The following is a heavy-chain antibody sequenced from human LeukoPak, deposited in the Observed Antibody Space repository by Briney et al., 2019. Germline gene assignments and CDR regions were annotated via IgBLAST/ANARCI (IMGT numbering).Heavy chain of an antibody. D-gene: IGHD6-6*01. J-gene: IGHJ3*02. CDR2: MNPNSGNT. Sequence: ASVKVSCKASGGTFSSYAISWVRQAPGQGLEWMGWMNPNSGNTGYAQKFQGRVTMTRNTSISTAYTELSSLRSEDTAVYYCARGPPYSSSSGIWGQGTMVTVSS. V-gene: IGHV1-8*02. CDR1: GGTFSSYA. CDR3: ARGPPYSSSSGI.